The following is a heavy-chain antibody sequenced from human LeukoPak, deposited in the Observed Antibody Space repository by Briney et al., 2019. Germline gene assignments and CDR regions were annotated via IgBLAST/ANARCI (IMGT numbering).Heavy chain of an antibody. CDR2: IYYTGST. CDR3: ARAFQVVFDY. V-gene: IGHV4-61*01. D-gene: IGHD2-15*01. CDR1: GGSVSSSRYY. J-gene: IGHJ4*02. Sequence: PSETLSLTCTVSGGSVSSSRYYWSWIRQPPGEGLELIGYIYYTGSTTYNPSLKSRVTISVDTSKNQFSLNLSSVTAADTAVYYCARAFQVVFDYWGQGTLVTVSS.